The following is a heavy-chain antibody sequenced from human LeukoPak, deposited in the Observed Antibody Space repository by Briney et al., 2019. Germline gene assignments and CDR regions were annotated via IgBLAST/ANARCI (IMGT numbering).Heavy chain of an antibody. CDR2: INPNSGGT. Sequence: ASVKVSCEASGYTFTGYYMHWVRQAPGQGLEWMGWINPNSGGTNYAQKFQGRVTMTRDTSISTAYMELSRLRSDDTAVYYCASSGSPLYYYGSGSYEPPLHWGQGTLVTVSS. V-gene: IGHV1-2*02. J-gene: IGHJ4*02. CDR3: ASSGSPLYYYGSGSYEPPLH. D-gene: IGHD3-10*01. CDR1: GYTFTGYY.